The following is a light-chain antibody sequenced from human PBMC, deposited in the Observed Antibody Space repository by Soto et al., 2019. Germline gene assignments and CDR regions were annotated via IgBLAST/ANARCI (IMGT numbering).Light chain of an antibody. CDR2: DVS. CDR1: SSDVGGYNY. V-gene: IGLV2-14*03. J-gene: IGLJ1*01. CDR3: SSYTSSSTRV. Sequence: QSALTQPASVSGSPGQSITISCTGTSSDVGGYNYVSWYHHHPGKAPKLMIYDVSDRPSGVSNRFSGSKSGNTASLTISGLQAEDEADYYCSSYTSSSTRVFGTGTKLTVL.